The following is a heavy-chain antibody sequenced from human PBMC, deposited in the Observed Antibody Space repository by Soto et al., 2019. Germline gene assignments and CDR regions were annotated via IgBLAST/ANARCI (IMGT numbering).Heavy chain of an antibody. D-gene: IGHD6-13*01. V-gene: IGHV4-59*01. CDR2: IHYSGST. CDR3: ARVYREYSSSWAFDY. J-gene: IGHJ4*02. Sequence: SETLSLTCTVSGGSISSYYWSWIRQPPGKGLEWFGYIHYSGSTNYNPSLKSRLTISVDTSKNQFSLKLSSVTAADTAVYYCARVYREYSSSWAFDYWGQGTLVTVSS. CDR1: GGSISSYY.